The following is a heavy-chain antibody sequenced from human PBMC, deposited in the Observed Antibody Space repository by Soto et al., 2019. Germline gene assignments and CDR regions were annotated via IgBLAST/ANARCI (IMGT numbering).Heavy chain of an antibody. D-gene: IGHD3-22*01. Sequence: SETRSLTWGGYGGSSSGGDWIGIRQPPETGREGIGEIKHSGSTNYNPSLKSRVTISVDTSKNHFSLKLTSVTAADTAVYYCARLRTGSYYYDICCYEVARFGFYPRAQGTSVPVSS. CDR1: GGSSSGGD. CDR3: ARLRTGSYYYDICCYEVARFGFYP. CDR2: IKHSGST. J-gene: IGHJ5*02. V-gene: IGHV4-34*01.